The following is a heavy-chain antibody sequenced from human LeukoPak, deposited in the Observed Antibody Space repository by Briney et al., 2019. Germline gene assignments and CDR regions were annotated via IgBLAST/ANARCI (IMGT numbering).Heavy chain of an antibody. D-gene: IGHD2-2*01. CDR3: ARGVVVPAAMIGYYYYMDV. J-gene: IGHJ6*03. CDR2: TYYRSKWYN. V-gene: IGHV6-1*01. CDR1: GDSVSSNSDA. Sequence: SQTLSLTCAISGDSVSSNSDAWHWIRQSPSRGLEWLGRTYYRSKWYNDYAVSVKSRITINPDTSKNQFPLQLNSVTPEDTAVYYCARGVVVPAAMIGYYYYMDVWGKGTTVTVSS.